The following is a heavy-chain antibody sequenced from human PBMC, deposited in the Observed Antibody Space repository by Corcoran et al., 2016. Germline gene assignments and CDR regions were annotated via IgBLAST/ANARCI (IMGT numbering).Heavy chain of an antibody. CDR3: ARASSSPDYYYYGMDV. CDR2: IYYSGST. J-gene: IGHJ6*02. CDR1: GGSISSYY. D-gene: IGHD6-13*01. Sequence: QVQLQESGPGLVKPSETLSLTCTVSGGSISSYYWSWIRQPPGKGLEWIGYIYYSGSTNYNPSLKSRVTISVDTSKNQFSLKLSSVTAADTAVYYCARASSSPDYYYYGMDVWGQGTTVTVSS. V-gene: IGHV4-59*01.